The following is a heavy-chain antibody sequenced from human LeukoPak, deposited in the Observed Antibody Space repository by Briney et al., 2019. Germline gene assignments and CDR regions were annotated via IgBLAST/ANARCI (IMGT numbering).Heavy chain of an antibody. Sequence: SETLSLTCTVSGCSISSGYYWGWIRQPPGKGLEWIGSIYHSGSTYYNPSLKSRVTISVDTSKNQFSLKLSSVAAADTAVYYCARAGGSWDTYYFDYWGQGTLVTVSS. CDR1: GCSISSGYY. CDR3: ARAGGSWDTYYFDY. D-gene: IGHD6-13*01. J-gene: IGHJ4*02. CDR2: IYHSGST. V-gene: IGHV4-38-2*02.